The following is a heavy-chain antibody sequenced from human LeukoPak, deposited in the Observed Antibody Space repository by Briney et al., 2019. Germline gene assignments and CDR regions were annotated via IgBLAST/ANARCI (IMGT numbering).Heavy chain of an antibody. CDR2: INPNSGGT. V-gene: IGHV1-2*02. Sequence: GASVKVSCKASGYTFTGYYMHWVRQAPGQGLEWMGWINPNSGGTNYAQKFQGRVTMTRDTSISTAYMELSRLRSDDTAVYYCARGSVQGYCSSTSCPCDYWGQGTLVTVSS. D-gene: IGHD2-2*01. J-gene: IGHJ4*02. CDR3: ARGSVQGYCSSTSCPCDY. CDR1: GYTFTGYY.